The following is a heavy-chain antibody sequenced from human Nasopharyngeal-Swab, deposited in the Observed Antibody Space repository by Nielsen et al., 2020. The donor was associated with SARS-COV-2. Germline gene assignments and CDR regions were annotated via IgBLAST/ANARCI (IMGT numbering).Heavy chain of an antibody. CDR1: GYSISSGYY. V-gene: IGHV4-38-2*02. Sequence: SETLSLTCTVSGYSISSGYYWGWIRQPPGKGLEWIGSIYHSGSTYYNPSLKSRVTISVDTSKNQFSLKLSSVTAADTAVYYCAREVRGYAYGTRSFDIWGQGTMVTVSS. D-gene: IGHD5-18*01. CDR2: IYHSGST. CDR3: AREVRGYAYGTRSFDI. J-gene: IGHJ3*02.